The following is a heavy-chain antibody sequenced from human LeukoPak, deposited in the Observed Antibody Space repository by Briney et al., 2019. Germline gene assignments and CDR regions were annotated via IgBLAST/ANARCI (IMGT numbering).Heavy chain of an antibody. CDR1: GGSISSYY. D-gene: IGHD6-19*01. CDR2: IYYSGST. Sequence: SGPTLVKPSETPSLTCTVSGGSISSYYWSWIRQPPGKRLEWIGSIYYSGSTNYIPSLKSRVTISVDTSKNQFSLKLSSMTAADTAVYYCARAISSSGWPRYYYYGMDVWGQGTTVTVSS. CDR3: ARAISSSGWPRYYYYGMDV. V-gene: IGHV4-59*01. J-gene: IGHJ6*02.